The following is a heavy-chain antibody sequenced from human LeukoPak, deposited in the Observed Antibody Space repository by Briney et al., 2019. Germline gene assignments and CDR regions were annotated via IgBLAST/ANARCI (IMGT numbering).Heavy chain of an antibody. J-gene: IGHJ6*03. CDR2: INPNSGGT. CDR3: ARAHCSSTSCYGWYYYYYMDV. D-gene: IGHD2-2*01. V-gene: IGHV1-2*02. CDR1: GYTFTGYY. Sequence: ASVKVSCKASGYTFTGYYMHWVRQAPGQGLEWMGWINPNSGGTNYAQKFQGRVTMTRDTSISTAYMELSRLRSDDTAVYYCARAHCSSTSCYGWYYYYYMDVWGKGTTVTVSS.